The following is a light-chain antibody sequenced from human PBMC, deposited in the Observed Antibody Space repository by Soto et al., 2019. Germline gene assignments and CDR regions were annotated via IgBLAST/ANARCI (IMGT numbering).Light chain of an antibody. CDR3: QHYNSYSLT. CDR2: DVS. J-gene: IGKJ4*01. Sequence: DIQMTQSPSTLSASVGDRVTITCRASQTLSSWLAWYQQKPGKAPKLLIYDVSSLESGFPSRFSGSGSGTEFTLTISSLQPDDFATYYCQHYNSYSLTFGGGTKVEIK. CDR1: QTLSSW. V-gene: IGKV1-5*01.